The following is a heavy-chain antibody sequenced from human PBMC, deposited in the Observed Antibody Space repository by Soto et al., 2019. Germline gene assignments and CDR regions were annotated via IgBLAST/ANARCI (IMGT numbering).Heavy chain of an antibody. CDR3: AGDRGVPPLVASNTHYYYMDV. D-gene: IGHD2-21*01. CDR1: GYSFTNYG. V-gene: IGHV1-18*01. Sequence: QDQLVQSGAEVKKPGASVTVSCKASGYSFTNYGITWVRQAPGQGLEWMGWISGFNGNTHYAQKLQGRVTMTTDASTIASYVERRLLTADATAVYYSAGDRGVPPLVASNTHYYYMDVWGKGTTVTVSS. CDR2: ISGFNGNT. J-gene: IGHJ6*03.